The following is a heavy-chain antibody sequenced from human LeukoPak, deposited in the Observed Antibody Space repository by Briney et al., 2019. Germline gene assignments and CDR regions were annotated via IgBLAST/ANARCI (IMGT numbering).Heavy chain of an antibody. Sequence: SETLSLICAAYGGSFSTYYWSWIRQPPGKGLEWIGEVNHNENTYYNPSLKSRVTISVDTSKNQFSLKLSSVTAADTAVYYCARVAGYNYWGQGTLVTVSS. CDR2: VNHNENT. D-gene: IGHD3-9*01. J-gene: IGHJ4*02. CDR1: GGSFSTYY. CDR3: ARVAGYNY. V-gene: IGHV4-34*01.